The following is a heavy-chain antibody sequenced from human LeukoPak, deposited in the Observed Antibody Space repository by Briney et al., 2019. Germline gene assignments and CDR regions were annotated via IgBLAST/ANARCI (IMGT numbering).Heavy chain of an antibody. V-gene: IGHV1-69*06. Sequence: SVKVSCKASGGTFSSYAISWVRQAPGQGLEWMGGIIPIFGTANYTQKFQGRVTITADKSTSTAYMELSSLRSEDTAVYYCARESRVAVAGRAPFDYWGQGTLVTVSS. D-gene: IGHD6-19*01. CDR1: GGTFSSYA. CDR2: IIPIFGTA. J-gene: IGHJ4*02. CDR3: ARESRVAVAGRAPFDY.